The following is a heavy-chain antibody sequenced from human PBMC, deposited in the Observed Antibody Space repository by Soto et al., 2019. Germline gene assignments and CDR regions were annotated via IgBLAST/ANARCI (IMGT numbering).Heavy chain of an antibody. CDR2: ISGFNGQT. CDR1: GNTFASHG. Sequence: GPEVKKPGASVKVSCTASGNTFASHGFSWVRQAPGQGLEWMGWISGFNGQTNYALKFQGRVTLTTDTSTSTAYMELRSLRSDDTAVYFCARVDPRGVAVVRDYWGQGTLVTVSS. CDR3: ARVDPRGVAVVRDY. D-gene: IGHD3-10*01. V-gene: IGHV1-18*01. J-gene: IGHJ4*02.